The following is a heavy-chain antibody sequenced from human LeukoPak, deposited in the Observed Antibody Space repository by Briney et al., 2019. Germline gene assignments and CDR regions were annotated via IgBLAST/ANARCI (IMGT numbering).Heavy chain of an antibody. CDR1: GFTFSSYG. Sequence: GGSLRLSCAASGFTFSSYGMHWVRQAPGKGLEWVAIISYDGSNIYYADSVKGRLTISRDNSKNTLYLQMNSLRAEDTAVYYCAKDARYFDYWGQGTLVTVSS. J-gene: IGHJ4*02. CDR2: ISYDGSNI. CDR3: AKDARYFDY. V-gene: IGHV3-30*18.